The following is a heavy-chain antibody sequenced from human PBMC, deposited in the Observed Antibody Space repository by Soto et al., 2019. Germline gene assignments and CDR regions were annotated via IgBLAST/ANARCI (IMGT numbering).Heavy chain of an antibody. CDR1: GYTFTNFG. V-gene: IGHV1-18*01. J-gene: IGHJ5*02. D-gene: IGHD3-10*01. CDR3: ARVLRGVVNWFDP. CDR2: IATYNSNK. Sequence: ASVKVSCKTPGYTFTNFGLSCVRQAPGQGLEWMGWIATYNSNKNYAQKFQGRLTLTTDTSTSTGYMELKSLEYDDTAVYYCARVLRGVVNWFDPWGQGTLVTVSS.